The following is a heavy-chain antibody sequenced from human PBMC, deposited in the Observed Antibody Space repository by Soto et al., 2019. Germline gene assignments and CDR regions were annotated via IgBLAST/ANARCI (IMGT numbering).Heavy chain of an antibody. V-gene: IGHV3-33*01. CDR2: IWYDGSNK. J-gene: IGHJ4*02. Sequence: GGSLRLSCAASGFTFSSYGMHWVRQAPGKGLEWVAVIWYDGSNKYYADSVKGRFTISRDNAKNSLYLQMNSLRDEDTAVYYCARDLGYSSPISTWGQGTLVTVSS. D-gene: IGHD6-13*01. CDR3: ARDLGYSSPIST. CDR1: GFTFSSYG.